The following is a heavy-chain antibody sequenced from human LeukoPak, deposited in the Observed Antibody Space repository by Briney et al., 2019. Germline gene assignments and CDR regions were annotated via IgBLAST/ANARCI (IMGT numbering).Heavy chain of an antibody. CDR2: ISYDGSNK. Sequence: GGSLRLSCAASGFTFSSYAMSWVRQAPGKGLEWVAVISYDGSNKYYADSVKGRFTISRDNSKNTLYLQMNSLRAEDTAVYYCAKDQWGYYDSSGSLDYWGQGTLVTVSS. D-gene: IGHD3-22*01. J-gene: IGHJ4*02. CDR3: AKDQWGYYDSSGSLDY. V-gene: IGHV3-30*18. CDR1: GFTFSSYA.